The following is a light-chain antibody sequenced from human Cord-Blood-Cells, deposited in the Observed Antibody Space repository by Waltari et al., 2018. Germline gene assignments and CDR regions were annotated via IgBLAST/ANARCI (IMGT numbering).Light chain of an antibody. V-gene: IGLV3-21*04. CDR2: YDS. J-gene: IGLJ2*01. CDR1: NIGSKS. CDR3: QVWDSSSDHVV. Sequence: SYVLTQPPSVSVAPGKTARIPCGGTNIGSKSVHWYQQKPGQAPVRVIYYDSDRPSGIPERFSGSNSGNTATLTISRVEAGDEADYYCQVWDSSSDHVVFGGGTKLTVL.